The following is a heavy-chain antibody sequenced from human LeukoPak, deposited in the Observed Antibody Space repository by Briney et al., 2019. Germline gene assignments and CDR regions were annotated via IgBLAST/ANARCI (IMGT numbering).Heavy chain of an antibody. J-gene: IGHJ3*02. CDR1: GFTFSSYG. D-gene: IGHD3-10*01. V-gene: IGHV3-21*01. CDR3: ARAPYYGSGSYYIPDAFDI. CDR2: ISSSSSYI. Sequence: PGGSLRLSCAASGFTFSSYGMHWVRQAPGKGLEWVSSISSSSSYIYYADSVKGRFTISRDNAKNSLYLQMNSLRAEDTAVYYCARAPYYGSGSYYIPDAFDIWGQGTMVTVSS.